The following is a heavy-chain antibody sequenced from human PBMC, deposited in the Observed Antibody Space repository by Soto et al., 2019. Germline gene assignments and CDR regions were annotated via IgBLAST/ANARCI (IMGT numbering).Heavy chain of an antibody. D-gene: IGHD1-1*01. V-gene: IGHV3-11*01. Sequence: QVQLVESGGGLVKPGGSLRLSCAASGFAFSDPYMSWIRQAPGKGLEWISYISSSGSTIYYADSVKGRFTISRDNAKKSLYLQMDSLTADDTAVYYCARGGASETTPFGYWGQGTQVTVSS. J-gene: IGHJ4*02. CDR3: ARGGASETTPFGY. CDR2: ISSSGSTI. CDR1: GFAFSDPY.